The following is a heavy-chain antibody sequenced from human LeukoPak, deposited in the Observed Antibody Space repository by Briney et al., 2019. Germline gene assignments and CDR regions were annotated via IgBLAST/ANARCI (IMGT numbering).Heavy chain of an antibody. V-gene: IGHV4-34*01. CDR3: ATGSWDTAMVVDY. D-gene: IGHD5-18*01. CDR1: GGSFSGYY. CDR2: INHSGST. Sequence: PSETLSLTCAVYGGSFSGYYWSWIRQPPGKGLEWIGEINHSGSTNYNPSLKSRVTISVDTSKNQFSLKLSSVTAADTAVYYCATGSWDTAMVVDYWGQGTLVTVSS. J-gene: IGHJ4*02.